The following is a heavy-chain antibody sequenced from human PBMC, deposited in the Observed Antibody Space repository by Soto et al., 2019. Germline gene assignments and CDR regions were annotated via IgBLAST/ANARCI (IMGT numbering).Heavy chain of an antibody. D-gene: IGHD3-10*01. CDR2: INHSGST. V-gene: IGHV4-34*01. CDR1: GGSFSGYY. Sequence: SETLSLTCAVYGGSFSGYYWSWIRQPPEKGLEWIGEINHSGSTNYNPSLKSRVTISVDTSKNQFSLKLSSVTAADTAVYYCARGRSYSYYGSGSYPIRLFDYWGQGTLVTVSS. CDR3: ARGRSYSYYGSGSYPIRLFDY. J-gene: IGHJ4*02.